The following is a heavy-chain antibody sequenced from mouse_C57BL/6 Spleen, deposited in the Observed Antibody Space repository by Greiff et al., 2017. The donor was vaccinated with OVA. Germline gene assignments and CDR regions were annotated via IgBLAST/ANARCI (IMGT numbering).Heavy chain of an antibody. J-gene: IGHJ4*01. Sequence: QVQLQQSGPELVKPGASVKLSCKASGYTFTSYDINWVKQRPGQGLEWIGWIYPRDGSTKYNEKFKGKATLTVDTSSSTAYMELHSPTSEDSAVYFCARHGNYVVDYYAMDYWGQGTSVTVSS. CDR1: GYTFTSYD. CDR3: ARHGNYVVDYYAMDY. CDR2: IYPRDGST. D-gene: IGHD2-1*01. V-gene: IGHV1-85*01.